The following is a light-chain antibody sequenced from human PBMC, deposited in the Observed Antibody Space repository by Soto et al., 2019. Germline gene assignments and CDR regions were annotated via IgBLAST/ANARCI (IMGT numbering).Light chain of an antibody. CDR1: HSVPTTY. Sequence: EIALTQSPASLSLSPGERATLSCRASHSVPTTYLAWYQQKPGQAPRVLIYGSSSRATGIPDRFSGSGSGTDFTLTITRLEPEDFALYFCQQCATSPWTFGQGTKVDIK. CDR2: GSS. V-gene: IGKV3-20*01. J-gene: IGKJ1*01. CDR3: QQCATSPWT.